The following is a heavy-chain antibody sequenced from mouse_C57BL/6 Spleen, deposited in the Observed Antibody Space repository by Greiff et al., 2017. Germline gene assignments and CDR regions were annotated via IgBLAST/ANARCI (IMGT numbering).Heavy chain of an antibody. J-gene: IGHJ2*01. CDR1: GYSITSGYY. CDR2: ISYDGSN. Sequence: EVQLVESGPGLVKPSQSLSLTCSVTGYSITSGYYWNWIRQFPGNKLEWMGYISYDGSNNYNPSLKNRISITRDTSKNQFFLKLNSVTTEDTATYYCARGGGYYDYFDDWGQGTTLTVSS. V-gene: IGHV3-6*01. CDR3: ARGGGYYDYFDD. D-gene: IGHD2-3*01.